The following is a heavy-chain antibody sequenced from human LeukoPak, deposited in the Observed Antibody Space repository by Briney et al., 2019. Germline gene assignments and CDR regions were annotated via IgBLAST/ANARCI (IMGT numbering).Heavy chain of an antibody. V-gene: IGHV3-33*01. J-gene: IGHJ3*02. D-gene: IGHD4-17*01. CDR1: GFTFSSYG. CDR2: IWYDGSSK. CDR3: ARDPGDYVGNDAFDI. Sequence: PGGSLRLSCAASGFTFSSYGMHWVRQAPGKGLEWVAVIWYDGSSKYYADSVKGRFTVSRDNSKNTVYLQMNSLRAEDTAVYYCARDPGDYVGNDAFDIWGQGTMVTVSS.